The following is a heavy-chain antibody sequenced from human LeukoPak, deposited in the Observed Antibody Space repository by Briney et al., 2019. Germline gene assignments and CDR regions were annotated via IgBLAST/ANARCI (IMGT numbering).Heavy chain of an antibody. CDR1: GDSISGNNW. Sequence: KTSETLSLTCTVSGDSISGNNWWAWVRQPPGKGLEWIGEISRSGSTNYNSSLKSRVTISLDKSNNHFSVTLTSVTAADTAVYYCASRSDFTGEPYWGQGTLVTVSS. CDR2: ISRSGST. J-gene: IGHJ4*02. CDR3: ASRSDFTGEPY. D-gene: IGHD1-14*01. V-gene: IGHV4-4*02.